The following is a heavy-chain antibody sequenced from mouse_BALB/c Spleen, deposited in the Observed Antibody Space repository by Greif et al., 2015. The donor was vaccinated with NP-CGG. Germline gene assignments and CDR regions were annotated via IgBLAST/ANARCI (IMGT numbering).Heavy chain of an antibody. CDR3: ARYYYGSSYFDY. J-gene: IGHJ2*01. V-gene: IGHV14-3*02. Sequence: DVHLVESGAELVKPGASVKLSCTASGFNIKDTYMHWVKQRPEQGLEWIERIDPANGNTKYDPKFQGKATITADTSSNTAYLQLSSLTSEDTAVYYCARYYYGSSYFDYWGQGTTLTVSS. D-gene: IGHD1-1*01. CDR1: GFNIKDTY. CDR2: IDPANGNT.